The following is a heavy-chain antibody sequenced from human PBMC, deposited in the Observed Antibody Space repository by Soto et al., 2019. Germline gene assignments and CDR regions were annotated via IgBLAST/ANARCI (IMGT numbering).Heavy chain of an antibody. Sequence: DSVKVSCKASGYTFTSYYMHWVRQAPGQGLEWMGIINPSGGSTSYAQKFQGRVTMTRDTSTSTVYMELSSLRSEDTAVYYCARGIAAAGTYYYYGMDVWGQGTTVTVS. CDR3: ARGIAAAGTYYYYGMDV. J-gene: IGHJ6*02. CDR2: INPSGGST. D-gene: IGHD6-13*01. V-gene: IGHV1-46*01. CDR1: GYTFTSYY.